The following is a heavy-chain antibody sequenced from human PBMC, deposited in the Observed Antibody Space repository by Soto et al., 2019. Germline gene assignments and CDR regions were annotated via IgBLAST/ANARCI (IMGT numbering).Heavy chain of an antibody. D-gene: IGHD6-19*01. J-gene: IGHJ4*02. CDR1: GDSISRYF. CDR3: ASIAVAENYFDY. CDR2: VYYSGST. Sequence: SETLSLTCTVSGDSISRYFXSWIRQPPGKGLEWIGYVYYSGSTNYNPSLKSRVTISIDMSKNQFSLTLSSVTAADTAVYYCASIAVAENYFDYWGPGALVTVSS. V-gene: IGHV4-59*01.